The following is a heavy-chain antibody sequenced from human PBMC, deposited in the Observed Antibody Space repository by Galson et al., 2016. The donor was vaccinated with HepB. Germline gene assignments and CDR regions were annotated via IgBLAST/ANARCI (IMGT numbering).Heavy chain of an antibody. Sequence: SLRLSCAASGFTFSRYAMSWVRQAPGKGLEWVSAISGSGGSTYYADSVKGRFTISRDNSKNTLYLQMNSLRAEDTAIYYCAKALPERDYCKFDYWGQGTLVTVSS. J-gene: IGHJ4*02. CDR3: AKALPERDYCKFDY. CDR1: GFTFSRYA. D-gene: IGHD3-10*01. CDR2: ISGSGGST. V-gene: IGHV3-23*01.